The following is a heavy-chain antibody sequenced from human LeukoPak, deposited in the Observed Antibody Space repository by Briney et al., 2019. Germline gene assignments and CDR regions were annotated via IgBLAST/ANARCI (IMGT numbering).Heavy chain of an antibody. CDR1: GDSVSSNTPA. Sequence: PSQTLSLTCAISGDSVSSNTPARNWIRQSPSRGLEWLGRTYYRSKWYNDYAVSVRSRITINPDTAKNQFSLQLNSVTPEDTAVYYCARQQRGAFDYWGQGTLVTVSS. V-gene: IGHV6-1*01. J-gene: IGHJ4*02. CDR3: ARQQRGAFDY. D-gene: IGHD6-13*01. CDR2: TYYRSKWYN.